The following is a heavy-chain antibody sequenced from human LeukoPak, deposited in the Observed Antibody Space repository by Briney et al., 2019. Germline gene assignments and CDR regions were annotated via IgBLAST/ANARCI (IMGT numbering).Heavy chain of an antibody. CDR1: GGSFSGYY. V-gene: IGHV4-34*01. CDR2: INHSGST. CDR3: ARGPSYDSSGYDYYFDY. Sequence: SETLSITCAVYGGSFSGYYWSWIRQPPGKGLEWIGEINHSGSTNYNPSLKSRVTISVDTSKNQFSLKLSSVTAADTAVYYCARGPSYDSSGYDYYFDYWGQGTLVTVSS. J-gene: IGHJ4*02. D-gene: IGHD3-22*01.